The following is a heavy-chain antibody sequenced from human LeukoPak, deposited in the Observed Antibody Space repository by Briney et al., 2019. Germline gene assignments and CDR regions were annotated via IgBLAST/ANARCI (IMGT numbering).Heavy chain of an antibody. J-gene: IGHJ4*02. CDR3: ARSHLGVPAAIFQGTPHFDY. CDR1: GFTFSSYA. Sequence: GGSLRLSCAASGFTFSSYAMHWVRQAPGKGLEWVAVISYDGSNKYYADSVKGRFTISRDNSKNTLYLQMNSLRAEDTAVYYCARSHLGVPAAIFQGTPHFDYWGQGTLVTVSS. CDR2: ISYDGSNK. D-gene: IGHD2-2*02. V-gene: IGHV3-30-3*01.